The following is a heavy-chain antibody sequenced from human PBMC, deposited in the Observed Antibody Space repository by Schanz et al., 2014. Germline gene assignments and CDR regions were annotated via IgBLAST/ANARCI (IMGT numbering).Heavy chain of an antibody. D-gene: IGHD6-19*01. J-gene: IGHJ4*02. CDR1: GFTFSSYS. Sequence: EVQLVESGGCLIQPGGSLRLSCAASGFTFSSYSMNWVRQAPGKGLEWVSYISSSSSTRYYADSVKGRFTISRDNAKNSLFLQMNSLRVEDTAVYYCAASSGWHPSTDYWGQGTLVTVSS. V-gene: IGHV3-48*01. CDR3: AASSGWHPSTDY. CDR2: ISSSSSTR.